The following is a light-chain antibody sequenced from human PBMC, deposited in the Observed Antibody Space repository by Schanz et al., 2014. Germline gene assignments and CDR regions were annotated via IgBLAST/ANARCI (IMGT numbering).Light chain of an antibody. J-gene: IGKJ1*01. CDR3: QQYDVSWT. CDR1: QSISGW. Sequence: DIQVTQSPSTLSASVGDRVTLTCRASQSISGWLAWYQQKPGKAPKLLIYGASSLQSGVTSRFSGSGSGTEFTLTISNVHPDDSATYYCQQYDVSWTFGQGTKVEIK. V-gene: IGKV1-5*01. CDR2: GAS.